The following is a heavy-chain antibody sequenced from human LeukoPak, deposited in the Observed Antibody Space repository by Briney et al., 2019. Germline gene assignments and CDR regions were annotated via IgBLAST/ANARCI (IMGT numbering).Heavy chain of an antibody. D-gene: IGHD3-16*01. CDR3: ARGWHDYVWGSYINWFDP. Sequence: NSSETLSLTCTVSGVSISSYYWSWIRQPPGKGLEWIGYIYYSGSTNYNPSLKSRVTISVDTSKNQFSLKLSSVTAADTAVYYCARGWHDYVWGSYINWFDPWGQGTLVTVSS. CDR1: GVSISSYY. CDR2: IYYSGST. V-gene: IGHV4-59*01. J-gene: IGHJ5*02.